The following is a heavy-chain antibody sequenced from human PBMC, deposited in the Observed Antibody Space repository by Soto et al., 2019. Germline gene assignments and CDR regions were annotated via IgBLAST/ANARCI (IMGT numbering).Heavy chain of an antibody. CDR1: EFTFSNYG. Sequence: QVQLVESGGGVVQPGRSLRLSCAASEFTFSNYGMHWVRQAPGKGLEWVAIISYDGSSTSYADSVKGRFTISRDNAKNPLYRQMNSLRAEVTAVYYCAKDRRSCWSLDYWGQGTLVTVSS. CDR2: ISYDGSST. V-gene: IGHV3-30*18. J-gene: IGHJ4*02. D-gene: IGHD6-13*01. CDR3: AKDRRSCWSLDY.